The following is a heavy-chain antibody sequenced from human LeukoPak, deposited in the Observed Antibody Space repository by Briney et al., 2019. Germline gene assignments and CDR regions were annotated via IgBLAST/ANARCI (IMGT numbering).Heavy chain of an antibody. CDR3: ARLDPGGYYYYMDV. V-gene: IGHV4-59*01. J-gene: IGHJ6*03. Sequence: SETLSLTCTVSGGSISSYYWSWIQQPPGKGLEWIGYIYYSGSTNYNPSLKSRVTISVDTSKNQFSLKLSSVTAADTAVYYCARLDPGGYYYYMDVWGKGTTVTVSS. CDR2: IYYSGST. CDR1: GGSISSYY. D-gene: IGHD3-16*01.